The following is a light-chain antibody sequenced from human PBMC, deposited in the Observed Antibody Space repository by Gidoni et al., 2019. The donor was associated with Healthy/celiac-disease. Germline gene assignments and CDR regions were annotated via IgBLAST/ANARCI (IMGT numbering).Light chain of an antibody. V-gene: IGKV4-1*01. CDR2: WAS. CDR3: QQYYSTPYT. CDR1: QSVLYSSNNKNY. Sequence: DIVMTQTHESLAVSLGERATINCKSSQSVLYSSNNKNYLAWYQQKPAQPPKLLIYWASTRESGVPDRFSGSGSGTDFTLTISSLQAEDVAVYYCQQYYSTPYTFGQXTKLEIK. J-gene: IGKJ2*01.